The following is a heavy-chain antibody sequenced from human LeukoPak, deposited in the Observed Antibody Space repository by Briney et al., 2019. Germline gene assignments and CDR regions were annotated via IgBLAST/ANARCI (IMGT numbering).Heavy chain of an antibody. CDR3: TTGRWDWFDP. V-gene: IGHV3-21*03. CDR2: ISSSSSYI. CDR1: GFTFSSYS. J-gene: IGHJ5*02. D-gene: IGHD5-24*01. Sequence: GGSLRLSCAASGFTFSSYSMNWVRQAPGKGLEWVSSISSSSSYIYYADSVKGRFTISRDNAKNSLYLQMNSLKTEDTAVYYCTTGRWDWFDPWGQGTLVTVSS.